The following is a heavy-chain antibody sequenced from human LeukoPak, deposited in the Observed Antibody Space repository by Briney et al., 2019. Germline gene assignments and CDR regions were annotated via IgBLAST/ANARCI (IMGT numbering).Heavy chain of an antibody. CDR3: ARRDYYGSGSYYSYYYYYMDV. V-gene: IGHV4-34*01. D-gene: IGHD3-10*01. CDR1: GGSFSGYY. Sequence: SETLSLTCAVCGGSFSGYYWSWIRQPRGKGLVWIGEINHSGSTNYNPSLKSRVTISVDTSKNQFSLKLSSVTAADTAVYYCARRDYYGSGSYYSYYYYYMDVWGKGTTVTVSS. CDR2: INHSGST. J-gene: IGHJ6*03.